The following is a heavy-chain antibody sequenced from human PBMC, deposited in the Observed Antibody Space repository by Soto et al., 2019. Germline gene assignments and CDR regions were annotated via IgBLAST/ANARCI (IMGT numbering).Heavy chain of an antibody. CDR1: GFTFSSYG. CDR3: ASYSSSWGAPSFDP. Sequence: LRLSCAASGFTFSSYGMHWVRQAPGKGLEWVAVISYDGSNKYYADSVKGRFTISRDNSKNTLYLQMNSLRAEDTAVYYCASYSSSWGAPSFDPWGQGTLVTVSS. D-gene: IGHD6-13*01. J-gene: IGHJ5*02. CDR2: ISYDGSNK. V-gene: IGHV3-30*03.